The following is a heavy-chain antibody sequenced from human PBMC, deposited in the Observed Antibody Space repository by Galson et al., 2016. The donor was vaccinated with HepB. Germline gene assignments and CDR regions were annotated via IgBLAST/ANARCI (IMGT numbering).Heavy chain of an antibody. Sequence: QAPGKGLEWVSTITANGATTYYSDSVKGRATVSRDNSKNTVSLQMNGLSAEDTAVYYCAKEGERAWYFESWGQGAQVTVSS. J-gene: IGHJ4*02. D-gene: IGHD2-21*01. CDR3: AKEGERAWYFES. CDR2: ITANGATT. V-gene: IGHV3-23*01.